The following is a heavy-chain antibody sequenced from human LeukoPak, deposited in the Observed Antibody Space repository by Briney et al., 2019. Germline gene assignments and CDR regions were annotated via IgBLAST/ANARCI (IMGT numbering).Heavy chain of an antibody. D-gene: IGHD5-18*01. Sequence: GGSLRLSCAASGFTFSSYWMSWVRQAPGKGLEWVANIKKDGSEKSYVDSVKGRFTIPRDNAKNSLYLQMNSLRAEDTAVYYCARDGLGYSYVGYWGQGTLVTVSS. V-gene: IGHV3-7*01. J-gene: IGHJ4*02. CDR3: ARDGLGYSYVGY. CDR2: IKKDGSEK. CDR1: GFTFSSYW.